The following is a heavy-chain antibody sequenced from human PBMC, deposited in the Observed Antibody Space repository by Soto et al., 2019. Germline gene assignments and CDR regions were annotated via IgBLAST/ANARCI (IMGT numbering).Heavy chain of an antibody. J-gene: IGHJ4*02. CDR1: GGSISSEGYY. CDR3: ARDKITGLFDY. D-gene: IGHD3-10*01. Sequence: SETLSLTCTVSGGSISSEGYYWSWIRQHPGKGLEWIGYIYYSGSTFYNPSLKSRVSISVDTSKSQFSLKLTSVTAADTAVYYCARDKITGLFDYWGQGTLVTVSS. CDR2: IYYSGST. V-gene: IGHV4-31*03.